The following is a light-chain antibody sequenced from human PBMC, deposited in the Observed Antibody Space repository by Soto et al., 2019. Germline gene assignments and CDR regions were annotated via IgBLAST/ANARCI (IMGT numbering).Light chain of an antibody. CDR2: AAT. CDR3: HQYNDSPVYT. CDR1: QTVHSN. V-gene: IGKV3-15*01. J-gene: IGKJ2*01. Sequence: EIVMTQSPANLSVSPGGRATLSCRASQTVHSNLAWYQHKSGQAPRLLIYAATTRATGIPARISGSGSGTEFTLTITSLQSEDSAVYFCHQYNDSPVYTFGPGTKLQIK.